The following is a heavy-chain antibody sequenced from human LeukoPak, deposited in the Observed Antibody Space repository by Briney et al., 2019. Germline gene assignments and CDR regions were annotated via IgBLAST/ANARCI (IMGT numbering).Heavy chain of an antibody. Sequence: GGSLRLSCAASGFTFSNYAMHWVRQAPGQGLEWVALISYDGSNKYYADSVKGRFTISRDNSKNTLYLQMNSLRAEDTAVYYCASSTQISKYADYWGQGALVTVSS. CDR3: ASSTQISKYADY. D-gene: IGHD2-2*01. J-gene: IGHJ4*02. V-gene: IGHV3-30-3*01. CDR2: ISYDGSNK. CDR1: GFTFSNYA.